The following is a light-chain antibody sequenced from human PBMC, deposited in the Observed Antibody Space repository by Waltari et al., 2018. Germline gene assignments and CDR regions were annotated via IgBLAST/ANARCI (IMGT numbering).Light chain of an antibody. J-gene: IGKJ2*01. V-gene: IGKV1-33*01. CDR2: DAS. CDR1: QDISNY. CDR3: QHYDNLPPPSYT. Sequence: DIQMTQSPSSLSASVGDRVTFTCQASQDISNYLNWYQQKAGNAPKLLIYDASNLETGVPSRFSGGGSGTHFTFTISSLQPEDIATYYCQHYDNLPPPSYTFGQGTKLEIK.